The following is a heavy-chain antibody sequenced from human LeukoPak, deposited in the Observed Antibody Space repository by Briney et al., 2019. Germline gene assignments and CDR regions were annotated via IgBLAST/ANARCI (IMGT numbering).Heavy chain of an antibody. CDR1: GFTFSSYG. J-gene: IGHJ5*02. D-gene: IGHD3-10*01. CDR3: AKDFTMVRGVDWFDP. Sequence: PGGSLRLSCAASGFTFSSYGMHWVRQAPGKGLEWVAVISYDGSNKYYADSVKGRFTITRDNSKNTLYLQMNSLRAEDTAMYYCAKDFTMVRGVDWFDPWGQGTLVTVSS. CDR2: ISYDGSNK. V-gene: IGHV3-30*18.